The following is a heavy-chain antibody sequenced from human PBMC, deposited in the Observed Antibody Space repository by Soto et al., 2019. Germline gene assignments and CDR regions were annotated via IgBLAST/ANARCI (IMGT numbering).Heavy chain of an antibody. D-gene: IGHD3-16*01. Sequence: QVHLVQSGAEVRKPGSSVKVSCKTSGGTFSTYTIYWVRQAPGQGLEWMGRIIPLFGTTKYAQNFQDRVTITAEESTSTTDMELSSLRAEDTAVYYCARRLDDRADEGFDVWGDGTAVTVSA. CDR3: ARRLDDRADEGFDV. V-gene: IGHV1-69*18. CDR1: GGTFSTYT. J-gene: IGHJ3*01. CDR2: IIPLFGTT.